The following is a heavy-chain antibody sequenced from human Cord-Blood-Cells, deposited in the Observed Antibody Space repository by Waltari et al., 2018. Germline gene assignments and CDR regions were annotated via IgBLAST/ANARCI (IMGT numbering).Heavy chain of an antibody. CDR1: GYTFTSYD. V-gene: IGHV1-8*03. J-gene: IGHJ3*02. Sequence: QVQLVQSGAEVKTPGASVQVSCKASGYTFTSYDINWVRQATGQGLEWMGWMNPNSGNTGYAQKFQGRVTITRNTSISTAYMELSSLRSEDTAVYYCARGTTVTEDSAFDIWGQGTMVTVSS. CDR2: MNPNSGNT. D-gene: IGHD4-4*01. CDR3: ARGTTVTEDSAFDI.